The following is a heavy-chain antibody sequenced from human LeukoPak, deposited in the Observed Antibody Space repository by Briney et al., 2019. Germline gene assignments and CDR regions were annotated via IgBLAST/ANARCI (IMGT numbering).Heavy chain of an antibody. CDR1: GFTFSSYS. V-gene: IGHV3-21*01. CDR2: ISSSSSYI. CDR3: ARDVPYSSGWYYRNYFDY. Sequence: GGSLRLSCAASGFTFSSYSMNWVRQAPGKGLEWVSSISSSSSYIYYADSVKGRFTISRDNAKNSLYLQMNSLRAEDTAVYYCARDVPYSSGWYYRNYFDYWGQGTLVTVSS. D-gene: IGHD6-19*01. J-gene: IGHJ4*02.